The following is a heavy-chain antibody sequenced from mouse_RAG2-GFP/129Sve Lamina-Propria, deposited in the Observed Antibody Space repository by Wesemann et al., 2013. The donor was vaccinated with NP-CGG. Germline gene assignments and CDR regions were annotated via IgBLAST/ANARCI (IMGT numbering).Heavy chain of an antibody. D-gene: IGHD2-4*01. Sequence: QVQLQQPGAELVKPGASVKVSCKASGYTFTSYWMHWVKQRPGQGLEWIGRIHPSDSDTNYNQKFKGKATLTVDKSSSTAYMQLSSLTSEDSAVYYCARCYDYDGGAYWYFDVWGTGTTVTVSS. CDR3: ARCYDYDGGAYWYFDV. V-gene: IGHV1-74*01. CDR1: GYTFTSYW. CDR2: IHPSDSDT. J-gene: IGHJ1*03.